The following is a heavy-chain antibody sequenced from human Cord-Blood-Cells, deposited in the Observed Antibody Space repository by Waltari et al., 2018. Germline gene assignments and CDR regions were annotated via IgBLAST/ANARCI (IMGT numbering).Heavy chain of an antibody. J-gene: IGHJ6*03. D-gene: IGHD6-6*01. CDR2: TNYRSKWNN. CDR1: GDSVSSNSAA. V-gene: IGHV6-1*01. CDR3: ARQEYSSSMVYYYMDV. Sequence: QVQLQQSGPGLVKPSQTLSLTCAISGDSVSSNSAAWNWIRQSPLRGLEWLGRTNYRSKWNNDYAVTVKSRIANNPDTSKNQFSLQLNSVTPEDTAVYYCARQEYSSSMVYYYMDVWGKGTTVTVSS.